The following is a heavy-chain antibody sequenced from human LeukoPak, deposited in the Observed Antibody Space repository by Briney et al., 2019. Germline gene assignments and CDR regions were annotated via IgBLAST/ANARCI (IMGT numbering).Heavy chain of an antibody. Sequence: ASVKVSCKASGYTFTGYYMHWVRQAPGQGLEWMGWINPNSGGTNYAQKFQGRVTMTRDTSTSTVYMELSSLRSEDTAVYYCARGSDVLRYFDWLYYFDYWGQGTLVTVSS. CDR1: GYTFTGYY. J-gene: IGHJ4*02. V-gene: IGHV1-2*02. CDR2: INPNSGGT. CDR3: ARGSDVLRYFDWLYYFDY. D-gene: IGHD3-9*01.